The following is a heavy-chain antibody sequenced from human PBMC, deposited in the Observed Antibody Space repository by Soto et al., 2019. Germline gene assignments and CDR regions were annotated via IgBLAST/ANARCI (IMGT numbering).Heavy chain of an antibody. D-gene: IGHD5-12*01. Sequence: ASVKVSCKASGYTFTSYGISWVRQAPGQGLEWMGWISAYNGNTNYAQKFQGRVTMTADTSTSTAYMELSSLRSDDTAVYYCARDIVATSGVYYYYGMDVWGQGTTVTVSS. CDR1: GYTFTSYG. J-gene: IGHJ6*02. CDR2: ISAYNGNT. V-gene: IGHV1-18*01. CDR3: ARDIVATSGVYYYYGMDV.